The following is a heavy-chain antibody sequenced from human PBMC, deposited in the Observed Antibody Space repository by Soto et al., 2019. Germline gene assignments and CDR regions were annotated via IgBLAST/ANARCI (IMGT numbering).Heavy chain of an antibody. CDR3: ARDAPRDCTNGVCYTNDY. CDR1: GFTFSSYW. D-gene: IGHD2-8*01. CDR2: IKQDGSEK. Sequence: PGGSLRLSCAASGFTFSSYWMSWVRQAPGKGLEWVANIKQDGSEKYYVDSVKGRFTISRDNAKNSLYLQMNSLRAEDTAVYYCARDAPRDCTNGVCYTNDYWGQGTLVTVSS. V-gene: IGHV3-7*01. J-gene: IGHJ4*02.